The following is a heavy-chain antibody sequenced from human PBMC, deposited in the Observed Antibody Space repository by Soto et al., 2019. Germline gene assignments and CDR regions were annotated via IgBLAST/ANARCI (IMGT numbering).Heavy chain of an antibody. V-gene: IGHV3-23*01. CDR1: GFTFSSYA. D-gene: IGHD3-3*01. CDR3: AKRRYYDFWSGSWFDP. Sequence: GGSLRLSCAASGFTFSSYAMSWVRQAPGKGLEWVAAISGSGGSTYYADSVKGRFTISRDNSKNTLYLQMNSLRAEDTAVYYCAKRRYYDFWSGSWFDPWGQGTLVTVSS. CDR2: ISGSGGST. J-gene: IGHJ5*02.